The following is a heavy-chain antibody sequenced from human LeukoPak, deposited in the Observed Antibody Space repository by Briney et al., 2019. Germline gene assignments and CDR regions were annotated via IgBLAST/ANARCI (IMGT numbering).Heavy chain of an antibody. Sequence: PGGSLRLSCAASGFTFSSYGMHWVRQAPGKGLEWVAFIRYDGSNKYYADSVKGRFTVSRDNSKSTLHLQMNSLRAEDTAVYYCVKDDLRHWGQGTLVTVSS. CDR2: IRYDGSNK. V-gene: IGHV3-30*02. CDR1: GFTFSSYG. CDR3: VKDDLRH. J-gene: IGHJ1*01.